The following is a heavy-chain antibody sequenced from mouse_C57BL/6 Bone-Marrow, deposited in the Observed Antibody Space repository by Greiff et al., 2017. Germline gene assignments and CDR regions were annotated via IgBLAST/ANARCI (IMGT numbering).Heavy chain of an antibody. Sequence: VQLQQSGAELVRPGASVKLSCTASGFNFKDDYMHWVKQRPEQGLEWIGWIDPENGDTEYASKFQGKATITADTSSNTAYLQLSSLTSEDTAVYYCTTGDGYGYVDVWGTGTTVTVSS. V-gene: IGHV14-4*01. D-gene: IGHD2-3*01. J-gene: IGHJ1*03. CDR2: IDPENGDT. CDR3: TTGDGYGYVDV. CDR1: GFNFKDDY.